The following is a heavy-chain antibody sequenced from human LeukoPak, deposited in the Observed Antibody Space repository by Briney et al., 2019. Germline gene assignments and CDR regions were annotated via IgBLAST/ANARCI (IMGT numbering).Heavy chain of an antibody. CDR1: GGTFSSYT. V-gene: IGHV1-69*02. Sequence: SVKVSCKASGGTFSSYTISWVRQAAGHGLEWRGRIIPILGIANYAQKFQGRVTITADKSTSTAYMELSSLRSEDTAVYYCARQRWRYYCSGGSCYQYYFDYWGQRTLVTVSS. CDR2: IIPILGIA. D-gene: IGHD2-15*01. J-gene: IGHJ4*02. CDR3: ARQRWRYYCSGGSCYQYYFDY.